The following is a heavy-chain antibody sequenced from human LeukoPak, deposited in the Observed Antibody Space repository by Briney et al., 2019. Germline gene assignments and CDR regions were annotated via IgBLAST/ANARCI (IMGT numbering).Heavy chain of an antibody. V-gene: IGHV1-2*02. J-gene: IGHJ4*02. CDR1: GYTFSGSGWY. CDR3: TRDGPAQMVEFDN. CDR2: IYPNNGAT. Sequence: ASVKVSCKASGYTFSGSGWYLYWLRQAPGQGLECLGWIYPNNGATSYAQKFQGRVAMTRDTSVSTAYMELSRLRPDDTAVYFCTRDGPAQMVEFDNWGQGTLVTVSS. D-gene: IGHD3-10*01.